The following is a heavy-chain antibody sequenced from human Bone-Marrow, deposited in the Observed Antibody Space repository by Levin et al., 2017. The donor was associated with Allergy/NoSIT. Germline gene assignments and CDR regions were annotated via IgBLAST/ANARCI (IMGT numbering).Heavy chain of an antibody. Sequence: GESLKISCAASGFTFSSYWMSWVRQAPGKGLEWVANIKQDGSEKYYVDSVKGRFTISRDNAKNSLYLQMNSLRAEDTAVYYCARDPAGITMIVVVRYGMDVWGQGTTVTVSS. CDR2: IKQDGSEK. J-gene: IGHJ6*02. CDR1: GFTFSSYW. V-gene: IGHV3-7*01. CDR3: ARDPAGITMIVVVRYGMDV. D-gene: IGHD3-22*01.